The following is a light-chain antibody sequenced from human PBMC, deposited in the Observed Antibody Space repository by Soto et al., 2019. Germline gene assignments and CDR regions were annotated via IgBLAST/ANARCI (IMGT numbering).Light chain of an antibody. V-gene: IGKV3D-15*01. CDR3: QQYHNWPPIT. J-gene: IGKJ5*01. CDR2: GAS. Sequence: EIVMTQSPVTLSVSPGERATLSCRSIQSVSINYLAWNQQKPGQAPRLLIYGASTRATGIPARFSGSGSGTEFTLTISSLQSEDFAVYYCQQYHNWPPITFGQGTRLEI. CDR1: QSVSIN.